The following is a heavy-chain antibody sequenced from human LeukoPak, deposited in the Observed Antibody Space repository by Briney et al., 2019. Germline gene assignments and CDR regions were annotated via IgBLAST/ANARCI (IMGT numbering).Heavy chain of an antibody. CDR1: AGSLGTYW. CDR2: IHYTGGT. V-gene: IGHV4-59*01. Sequence: SETLSLTCSVSAGSLGTYWWSWIRQPPGKGLEWIGFIHYTGGTLYNPSLKSRVTLSVDVSKSQFSLSLTSATTADTAVYYCARTGSSGSFSDYWGQGTLVTVSS. D-gene: IGHD3-10*01. J-gene: IGHJ4*02. CDR3: ARTGSSGSFSDY.